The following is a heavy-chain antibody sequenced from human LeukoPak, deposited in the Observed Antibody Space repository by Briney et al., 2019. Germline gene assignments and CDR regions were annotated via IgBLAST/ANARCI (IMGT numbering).Heavy chain of an antibody. CDR3: AREQYYYGSGSYYNSGFGY. J-gene: IGHJ4*02. Sequence: GASVKVSCKASGYTFSSYWMHWVRQAPGKGLVWVSRINSDGSSTSYADSVKGRFTISRDNAKNTLYLQMNSLRAEDTAVYYCAREQYYYGSGSYYNSGFGYWGQGTLVTVSS. V-gene: IGHV3-74*01. CDR2: INSDGSST. D-gene: IGHD3-10*01. CDR1: GYTFSSYW.